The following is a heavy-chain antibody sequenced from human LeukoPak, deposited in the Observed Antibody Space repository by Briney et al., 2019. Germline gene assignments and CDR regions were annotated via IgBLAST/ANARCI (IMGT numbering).Heavy chain of an antibody. D-gene: IGHD3-10*01. Sequence: SETLSLTCTVSGGSISSSSFHWAWIRQPPGKGLEWIGSIYYSGSTYYNPSLKSRVTISVDTSRNQFSLKLSSVTAADTAVYYCARRYYSGPFDYWGQGTLVTVSS. CDR1: GGSISSSSFH. J-gene: IGHJ4*02. CDR2: IYYSGST. V-gene: IGHV4-39*01. CDR3: ARRYYSGPFDY.